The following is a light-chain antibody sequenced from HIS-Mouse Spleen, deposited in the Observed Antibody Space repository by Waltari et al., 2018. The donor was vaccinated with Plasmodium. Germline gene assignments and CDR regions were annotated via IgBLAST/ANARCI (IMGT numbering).Light chain of an antibody. CDR3: QHSYRTWT. CDR1: QSISSY. CDR2: AAS. V-gene: IGKV1-39*01. Sequence: DIQMTQSPSSLSASVGDRVTITCRASQSISSYLNWYQQKPGKAPKLLIYAASSLQSGVPSRFSCSGSGTDFTLTISSLQPEDFATYYCQHSYRTWTFGQGDNVEIK. J-gene: IGKJ1*01.